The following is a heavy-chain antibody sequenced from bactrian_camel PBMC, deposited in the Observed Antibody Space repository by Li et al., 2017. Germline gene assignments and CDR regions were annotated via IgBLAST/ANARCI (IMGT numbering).Heavy chain of an antibody. CDR2: INSGSDRT. CDR1: SLTFSGYD. Sequence: VQLVESGGGLVQPGGSLRLSCAVSSLTFSGYDMTWVRQAPGKGLEWVSAINSGSDRTYYADSVKGRFATSRDNAKNTVYLEMNFLKPDDTAVYYCVRGYYGMDYWGTGTQVTVS. V-gene: IGHV3S40*01. J-gene: IGHJ7*01.